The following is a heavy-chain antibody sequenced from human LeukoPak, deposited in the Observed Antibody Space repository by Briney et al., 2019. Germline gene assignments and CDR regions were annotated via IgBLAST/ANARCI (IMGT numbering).Heavy chain of an antibody. D-gene: IGHD3-22*01. J-gene: IGHJ6*02. Sequence: ASVKVSCKASGYTFTSYHIDWVRQAPGQGPEWMGWMNAKSGHTGYAQNLEGRVTMTRGTSTNTAYMELRGLRSEDTAVYFCARGMFDNSGHYYYFYYALDVWGQGTTVTVSS. CDR1: GYTFTSYH. CDR3: ARGMFDNSGHYYYFYYALDV. V-gene: IGHV1-8*01. CDR2: MNAKSGHT.